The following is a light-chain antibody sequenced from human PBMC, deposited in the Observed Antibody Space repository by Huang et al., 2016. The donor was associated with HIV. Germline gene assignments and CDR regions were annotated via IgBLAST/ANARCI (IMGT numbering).Light chain of an antibody. CDR3: QQRSNWPPAT. V-gene: IGKV3-11*01. Sequence: EIVLTQSPATLSLSPGERATLSCRASQSVSSYLAWYQQKPGQAPRLLIYDASNRATAIPARFSGSGSGTDFTLIISSLEPEDFAVYYCQQRSNWPPATFGQGTKVEIK. J-gene: IGKJ1*01. CDR2: DAS. CDR1: QSVSSY.